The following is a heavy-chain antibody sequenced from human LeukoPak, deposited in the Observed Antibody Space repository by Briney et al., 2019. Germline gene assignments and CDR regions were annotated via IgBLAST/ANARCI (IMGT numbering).Heavy chain of an antibody. V-gene: IGHV4-59*01. D-gene: IGHD3-3*01. CDR3: ASRSSIWSGYQDTLYYFDS. CDR1: GDSISSYY. CDR2: IYCRGST. J-gene: IGHJ4*02. Sequence: SETLSLPCSVSGDSISSYYWSWIRQPPGKRLECIGHIYCRGSTNYNPSLKSRVTISVDTSNNQFSLQLSSVTAADTAVYYCASRSSIWSGYQDTLYYFDSSGQGTLVTVSS.